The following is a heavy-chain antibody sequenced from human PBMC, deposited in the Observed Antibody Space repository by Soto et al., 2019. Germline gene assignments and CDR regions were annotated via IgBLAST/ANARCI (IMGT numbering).Heavy chain of an antibody. CDR3: ARGRLGYCSSTSCLARWFDP. V-gene: IGHV3-33*01. J-gene: IGHJ5*02. CDR1: GFTFSSYG. CDR2: IWYDGSNK. Sequence: GGSLRLSCAASGFTFSSYGMHWVRQAPGKGLEWVAVIWYDGSNKYYADSVKGRFTISRDNSKNTLYLQMNSLRAEDTAVYYCARGRLGYCSSTSCLARWFDPWGQGTLVTVSS. D-gene: IGHD2-2*01.